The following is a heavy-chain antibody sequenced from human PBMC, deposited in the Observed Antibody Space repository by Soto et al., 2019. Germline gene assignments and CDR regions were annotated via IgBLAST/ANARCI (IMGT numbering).Heavy chain of an antibody. J-gene: IGHJ4*02. CDR3: AREQDDAYDSSGYSFGY. Sequence: QVQLVQSGAEVKKPGSSVKVSCKASGGTFSSYAISWVRQAPGQGLEWMGGIIPIFGTANYAQKFQGRVTITADESTSTAYMELSSLRSEDTAVYYCAREQDDAYDSSGYSFGYWGQGTLVTVSS. V-gene: IGHV1-69*12. CDR2: IIPIFGTA. D-gene: IGHD3-22*01. CDR1: GGTFSSYA.